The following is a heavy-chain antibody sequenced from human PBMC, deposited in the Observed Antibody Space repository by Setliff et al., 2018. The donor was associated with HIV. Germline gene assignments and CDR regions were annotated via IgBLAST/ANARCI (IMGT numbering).Heavy chain of an antibody. CDR3: TAALQQQVVRWFDP. D-gene: IGHD6-13*01. Sequence: GSLRLSCDASGFIFSNAWMSWVRQAPGKGLEWVGRIKSKTDGGTTDYAAPVKGRFTISRDDSKNTLYLQMNSLKTEDTAVYYCTAALQQQVVRWFDPWGQGTLVTVSS. CDR2: IKSKTDGGTT. V-gene: IGHV3-15*01. CDR1: GFIFSNAW. J-gene: IGHJ5*02.